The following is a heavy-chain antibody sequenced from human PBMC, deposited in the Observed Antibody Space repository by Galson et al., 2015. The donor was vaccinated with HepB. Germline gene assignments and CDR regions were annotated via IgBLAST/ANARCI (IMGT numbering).Heavy chain of an antibody. V-gene: IGHV3-74*01. Sequence: SLRLSCAASGFTFSSYWMHWVRQAPGKRLVWVSRINSDGSTTTYADSVKGRFTISRDNAKNTLYLQMNSLRAEDTAVYYCARVPLGVVPQSANWFDPWGQGTLVTVSS. D-gene: IGHD3-16*01. J-gene: IGHJ5*02. CDR3: ARVPLGVVPQSANWFDP. CDR1: GFTFSSYW. CDR2: INSDGSTT.